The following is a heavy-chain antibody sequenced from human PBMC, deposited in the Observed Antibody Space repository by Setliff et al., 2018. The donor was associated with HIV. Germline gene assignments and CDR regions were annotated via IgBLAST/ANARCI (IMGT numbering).Heavy chain of an antibody. D-gene: IGHD1-26*01. Sequence: SETLSLTCTVSGGSISSGSYYWSWIRQPAGKGLEWIGHIYTSGSTNYNPSLKSRVTISVDTSKNQFSLKLGSVTAADTAVYYCAALGATSDAFDIWGQGTMVTVSS. CDR3: AALGATSDAFDI. CDR1: GGSISSGSYY. V-gene: IGHV4-61*09. J-gene: IGHJ3*02. CDR2: IYTSGST.